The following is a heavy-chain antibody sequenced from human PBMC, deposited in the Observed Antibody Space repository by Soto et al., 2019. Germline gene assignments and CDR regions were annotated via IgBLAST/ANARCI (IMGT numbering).Heavy chain of an antibody. CDR3: AKDIDGMDV. CDR1: GFTFSSYS. D-gene: IGHD2-15*01. J-gene: IGHJ6*02. Sequence: PGGSLRLSCAASGFTFSSYSMNWVRQAPGKGLEWVSYISSSSSTIGYADSVKGRFTISRDNAKNSLYLQMNSLRAEDTALYYCAKDIDGMDVWGQGTTVTSP. CDR2: ISSSSSTI. V-gene: IGHV3-48*04.